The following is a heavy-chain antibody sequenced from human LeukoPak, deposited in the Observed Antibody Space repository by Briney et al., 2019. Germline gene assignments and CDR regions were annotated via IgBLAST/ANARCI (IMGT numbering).Heavy chain of an antibody. CDR1: GFTFSNSA. Sequence: QPGGSLRLSCAASGFTFSNSAMSWVRQAPGKGLEWVSSISGSGGSTYYADSVKGRFTISRDNSRNTLYLQMNTLRAEDTALYYCVKYSSGWYDDYWGQGTLVTVSS. J-gene: IGHJ4*02. CDR2: ISGSGGST. CDR3: VKYSSGWYDDY. D-gene: IGHD6-19*01. V-gene: IGHV3-23*01.